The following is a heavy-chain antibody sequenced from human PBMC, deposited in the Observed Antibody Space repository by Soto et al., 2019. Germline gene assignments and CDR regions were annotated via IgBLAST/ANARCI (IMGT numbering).Heavy chain of an antibody. Sequence: EVQLLESGGGLVQPGGSLRLSCEASGFIFSNYAMSWVRQGPGKGLEWVSVIGGEAVSTNCADSVKGRCTVSRDNSKNTVYLQLDSLRDDDTAVYYCAKDSTSYNGVYDPFDIWGQGTMVTVSS. CDR3: AKDSTSYNGVYDPFDI. CDR1: GFIFSNYA. V-gene: IGHV3-23*01. J-gene: IGHJ3*02. D-gene: IGHD1-1*01. CDR2: IGGEAVST.